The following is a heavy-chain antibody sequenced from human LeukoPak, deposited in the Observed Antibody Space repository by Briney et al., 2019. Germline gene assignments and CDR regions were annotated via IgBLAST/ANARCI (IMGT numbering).Heavy chain of an antibody. D-gene: IGHD4-23*01. CDR2: ISGSGGST. Sequence: GGSLRLSCAASGFTFSNYWMHWVRQAPGKGLEWVSSISGSGGSTYYADSAKGRFTISRDNSKNTLYLQMNSLRAEDTAVYYCAKTGGMEAADYWGQGTLVTVSS. J-gene: IGHJ4*02. CDR3: AKTGGMEAADY. V-gene: IGHV3-23*01. CDR1: GFTFSNYW.